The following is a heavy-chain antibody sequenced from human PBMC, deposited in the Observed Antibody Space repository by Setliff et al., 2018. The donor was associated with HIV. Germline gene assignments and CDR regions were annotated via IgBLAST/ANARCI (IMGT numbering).Heavy chain of an antibody. CDR3: ARDGWDYYGSGTYPPLYYFDS. D-gene: IGHD3-10*01. CDR1: GDTFRSYA. J-gene: IGHJ4*01. V-gene: IGHV1-69*06. Sequence: SVKVSCKASGDTFRSYAISWVRQAPGQGLEWMGRIIPILATSNYTQKFQGRVTITADKSTRTAYTELSSLRSEDTAVYYCARDGWDYYGSGTYPPLYYFDSWGQGTLVTVSS. CDR2: IIPILATS.